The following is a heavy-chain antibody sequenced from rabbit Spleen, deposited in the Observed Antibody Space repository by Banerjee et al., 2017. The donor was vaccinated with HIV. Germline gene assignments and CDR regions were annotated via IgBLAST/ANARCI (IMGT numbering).Heavy chain of an antibody. CDR3: ARSWAGSSTFYGLNL. V-gene: IGHV1S45*01. CDR1: GFTLSSYYM. CDR2: IYIGTGST. Sequence: QQQLEESGGGLVKPGGTLTLTCKASGFTLSSYYMNWVRQAPGKGLEWIACIYIGTGSTYYASWAKGRFTISKTSSTTVTLQMTSLTAADSATYFCARSWAGSSTFYGLNLWGQGTLVTVS. J-gene: IGHJ4*01. D-gene: IGHD8-1*01.